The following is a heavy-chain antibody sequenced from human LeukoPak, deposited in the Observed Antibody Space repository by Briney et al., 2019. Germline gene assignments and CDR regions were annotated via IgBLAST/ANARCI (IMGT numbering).Heavy chain of an antibody. Sequence: GGSLRLSCAASGFTFSSYAMSWVRQAPGNGLEWVSAISGSGGSTYYADSVKGRFTISRDNSKNTLYLQMNSLRAEDTAVYYCAKGTTYDDYYPTDLDYWGQGTLVTVSS. J-gene: IGHJ4*02. CDR1: GFTFSSYA. D-gene: IGHD4-17*01. CDR3: AKGTTYDDYYPTDLDY. V-gene: IGHV3-23*01. CDR2: ISGSGGST.